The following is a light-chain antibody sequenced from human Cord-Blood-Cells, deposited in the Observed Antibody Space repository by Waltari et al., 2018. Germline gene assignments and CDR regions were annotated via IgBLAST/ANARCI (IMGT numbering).Light chain of an antibody. CDR2: SNN. CDR3: AAWDDSLNGPV. Sequence: QSVLTQPPSASGTPGQRVTISCSGSSSNIGRNTVNWYQQLPGTAPKLLIYSNNQRPSGVPDRFSCSKSGTAASLASSGRQSEDEADYYCAAWDDSLNGPVFGGGTKLTVL. J-gene: IGLJ2*01. CDR1: SSNIGRNT. V-gene: IGLV1-44*01.